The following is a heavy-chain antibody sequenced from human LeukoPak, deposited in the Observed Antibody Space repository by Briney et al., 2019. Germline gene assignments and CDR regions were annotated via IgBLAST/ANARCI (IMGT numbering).Heavy chain of an antibody. Sequence: SETLSLTCAVSGGSISSGTSYWSWIRQPPGKGLEWIGYIYRSGNTYYNPSLNSRVTISGDRLKNQSSLKVTSVTAADTAVSYCARYLVTMVRGIVTDNAFDIWGQGTMVTVSS. J-gene: IGHJ3*02. D-gene: IGHD3-10*01. V-gene: IGHV4-30-2*01. CDR2: IYRSGNT. CDR3: ARYLVTMVRGIVTDNAFDI. CDR1: GGSISSGTSY.